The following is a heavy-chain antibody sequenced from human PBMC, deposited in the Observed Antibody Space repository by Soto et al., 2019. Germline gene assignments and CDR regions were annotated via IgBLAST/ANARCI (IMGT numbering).Heavy chain of an antibody. CDR1: GFTFSSYA. D-gene: IGHD3-10*01. CDR2: ISDSGGST. V-gene: IGHV3-23*01. Sequence: PGGSLRLSCAASGFTFSSYAMSWVRQAPGKGLEWVSAISDSGGSTYYADSVKGRFTISRDSSKNTLYLQMNSLRAEDTAVYYCAKTQKVGWFGTPDDWGQGTRVTVAS. J-gene: IGHJ4*02. CDR3: AKTQKVGWFGTPDD.